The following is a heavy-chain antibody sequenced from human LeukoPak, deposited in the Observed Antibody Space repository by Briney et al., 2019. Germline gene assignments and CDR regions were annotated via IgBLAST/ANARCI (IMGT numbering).Heavy chain of an antibody. CDR3: ASAGGTYYLY. J-gene: IGHJ4*02. CDR1: GFTFKNYW. CDR2: INTDGSAT. D-gene: IGHD1-26*01. V-gene: IGHV3-74*01. Sequence: GGSLRLSCAASGFTFKNYWMHWVRQTPGKGLVWIARINTDGSATNYADFVKGRITISRDNAKNTVYLQMNGLRVEDTAKYYCASAGGTYYLYWGQGTLVTVSS.